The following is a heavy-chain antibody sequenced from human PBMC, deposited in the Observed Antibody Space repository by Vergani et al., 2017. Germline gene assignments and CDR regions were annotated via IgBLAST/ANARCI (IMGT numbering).Heavy chain of an antibody. CDR3: ARSRDGYNFDIDY. V-gene: IGHV3-21*01. Sequence: EVQLVESGGGLVKPGGSLRLSCAASGFTFSSYSMNWVRQAPGKGLEWVSSISSSSSYIYYADSVKGRFTISRYNAKNSLYLQMNSLRAGDTAVYYCARSRDGYNFDIDYWGQGTLVTVSS. J-gene: IGHJ4*02. D-gene: IGHD5-24*01. CDR2: ISSSSSYI. CDR1: GFTFSSYS.